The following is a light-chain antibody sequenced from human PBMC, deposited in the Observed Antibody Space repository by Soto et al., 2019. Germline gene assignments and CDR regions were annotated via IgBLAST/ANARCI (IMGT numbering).Light chain of an antibody. Sequence: IQMTQSPSTVSASVGDRVTITCRARGIISKWVVWYQQKPGGAPKLLMHAASILESGVPSRFSGSVSGTEFTLTISSLQPDDLATYYCQQYNSYPFTFGPGTKVDIK. J-gene: IGKJ3*01. CDR3: QQYNSYPFT. CDR1: GIISKW. CDR2: AAS. V-gene: IGKV1-5*03.